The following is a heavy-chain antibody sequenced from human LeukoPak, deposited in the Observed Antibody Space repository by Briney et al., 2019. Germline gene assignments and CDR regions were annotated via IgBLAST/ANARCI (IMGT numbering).Heavy chain of an antibody. J-gene: IGHJ5*02. Sequence: SETLSLTRAVYGGSFSGYYWSWIRQPPGKGLEWIGEINHSGSTNYNPSLKSRVTISVDTSKNQFSLKLSSVTAADTAVYYCARGLPRLEGSNYPFWFDPWGQGTLVTVSS. CDR2: INHSGST. CDR1: GGSFSGYY. V-gene: IGHV4-34*01. D-gene: IGHD4-11*01. CDR3: ARGLPRLEGSNYPFWFDP.